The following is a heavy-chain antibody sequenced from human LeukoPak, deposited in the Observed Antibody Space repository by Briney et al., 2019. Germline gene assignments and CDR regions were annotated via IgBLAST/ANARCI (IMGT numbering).Heavy chain of an antibody. J-gene: IGHJ4*02. CDR2: IYTSGNT. D-gene: IGHD2-21*01. V-gene: IGHV4-61*02. Sequence: SETLSLTCTVSGGSISSGSYYWSWIRQPAGKGLEWNGRIYTSGNTNYNPSLKSRVTISVDTSKNQFSLKLSSVTAADTAVYYCAREKTSRPRWGSFGFGYWGQGTLVTVSS. CDR1: GGSISSGSYY. CDR3: AREKTSRPRWGSFGFGY.